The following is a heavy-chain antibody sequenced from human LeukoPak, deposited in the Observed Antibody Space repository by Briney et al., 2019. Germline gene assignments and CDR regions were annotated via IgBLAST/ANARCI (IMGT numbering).Heavy chain of an antibody. CDR3: ARRRLGYYFDY. CDR2: INPRGST. D-gene: IGHD5-24*01. J-gene: IGHJ4*02. V-gene: IGHV4-34*01. Sequence: PSETLSLTCGVYGGSFSGYYWSWIRQPPGKGLEWIGEINPRGSTNSHPSLKSRVTLSADTSKNQFSLTLNSVTAADTAVYYCARRRLGYYFDYWGQGTLVTVSS. CDR1: GGSFSGYY.